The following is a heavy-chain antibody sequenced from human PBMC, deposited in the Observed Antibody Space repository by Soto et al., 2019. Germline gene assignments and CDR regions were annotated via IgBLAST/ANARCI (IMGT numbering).Heavy chain of an antibody. CDR2: IYYSGST. CDR1: GGSISSGGYY. D-gene: IGHD2-8*01. J-gene: IGHJ4*02. CDR3: ARDLGYCTNGVCEVPRFDY. V-gene: IGHV4-31*03. Sequence: SETLSLTCTVSGGSISSGGYYWSWIRQHPGKGLEWIGYIYYSGSTYYNPSLKSRVTISVDTSKNQFSLKLSSVTAADTAVYYCARDLGYCTNGVCEVPRFDYWGQGTLVTVSS.